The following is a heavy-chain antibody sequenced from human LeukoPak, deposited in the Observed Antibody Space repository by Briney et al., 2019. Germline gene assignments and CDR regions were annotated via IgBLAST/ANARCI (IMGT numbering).Heavy chain of an antibody. J-gene: IGHJ4*02. CDR2: INHSGST. CDR3: ARGQDNYYDSSGHYFDY. Sequence: PSETLSLTCAVYGGSFSGYYWSWIRQPPGKGLEWIGEINHSGSTNYNPSLKSRVTISVDTSKNQFSLKLSSVTAADTAVYYCARGQDNYYDSSGHYFDYWGQGTLVTVSS. D-gene: IGHD3-22*01. CDR1: GGSFSGYY. V-gene: IGHV4-34*01.